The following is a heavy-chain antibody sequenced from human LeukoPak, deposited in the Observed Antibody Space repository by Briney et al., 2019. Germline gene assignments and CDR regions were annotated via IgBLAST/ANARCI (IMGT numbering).Heavy chain of an antibody. V-gene: IGHV3-23*01. CDR2: ISGSGGST. D-gene: IGHD3-10*01. J-gene: IGHJ4*02. CDR1: GFTFSSYA. Sequence: PGGSLRLSCAASGFTFSSYAMSWVRQAPGKGLEWVSAISGSGGSTYYANSVKGRFTISRDNSKNTLYLQMNSLRAEDTAVYYCAKWEEAQFGELSGFDYWGQGTLVTVSS. CDR3: AKWEEAQFGELSGFDY.